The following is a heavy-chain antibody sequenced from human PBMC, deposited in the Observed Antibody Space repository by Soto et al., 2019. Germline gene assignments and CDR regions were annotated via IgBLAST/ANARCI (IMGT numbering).Heavy chain of an antibody. V-gene: IGHV5-51*01. Sequence: GESLKISCKGSGYSFTSYWIGWVRQMPGKGLEWMGIIYPGDSDTRYSPSFQGQVTISADKSISTAYLQWSSLKASDTAMYYCAREGYCSSTSCYNYYYYGMDAWGQGTTVTVSS. CDR3: AREGYCSSTSCYNYYYYGMDA. J-gene: IGHJ6*02. CDR1: GYSFTSYW. D-gene: IGHD2-2*02. CDR2: IYPGDSDT.